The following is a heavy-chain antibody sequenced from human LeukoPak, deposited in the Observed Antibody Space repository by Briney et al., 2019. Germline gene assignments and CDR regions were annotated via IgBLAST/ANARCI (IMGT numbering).Heavy chain of an antibody. CDR3: ARDSGYGDLDY. CDR1: GFTFSSYG. J-gene: IGHJ4*02. CDR2: ISGSGDST. V-gene: IGHV3-23*01. D-gene: IGHD4-17*01. Sequence: GGSLRLSCAASGFTFSSYGMNWVRQAPGKGLEWVSGISGSGDSTKYADSVKGRFTISRDNSKNTLYLQMNSLRAEDTAVYYCARDSGYGDLDYWGQGILVTVSS.